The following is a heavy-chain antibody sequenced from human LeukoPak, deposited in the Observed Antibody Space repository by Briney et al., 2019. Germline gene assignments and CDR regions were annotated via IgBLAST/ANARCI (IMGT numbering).Heavy chain of an antibody. CDR3: ARGRYSGSYQDWFDP. D-gene: IGHD1-26*01. CDR2: INHSGST. J-gene: IGHJ5*02. CDR1: GGSFSGYY. Sequence: SETLSLTCAVYGGSFSGYYWSWIRQPPGKGLEWIGEINHSGSTNYNPSLKSRVTISVDTSKNQFSLKLSSVTAADTAVYYCARGRYSGSYQDWFDPWGQGTLVTVSS. V-gene: IGHV4-34*01.